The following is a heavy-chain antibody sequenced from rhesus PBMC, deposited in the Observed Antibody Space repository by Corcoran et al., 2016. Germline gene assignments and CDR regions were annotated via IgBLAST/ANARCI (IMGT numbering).Heavy chain of an antibody. CDR2: IAGKSGKE. V-gene: IGHV4-80*01. J-gene: IGHJ6*01. D-gene: IGHD4-29*01. CDR1: GASIRSYW. CDR3: ARVDYGTKYHYYGFDS. Sequence: QVQLQESGPGLVRASEPLSLTCAVSGASIRSYWWSWIRQTPRKGLQWIGEIAGKSGKEDLNAALKIRVRMSRDASRNQVSLRLSAVTAVDTDIYYCARVDYGTKYHYYGFDSWGQGVVVTVSS.